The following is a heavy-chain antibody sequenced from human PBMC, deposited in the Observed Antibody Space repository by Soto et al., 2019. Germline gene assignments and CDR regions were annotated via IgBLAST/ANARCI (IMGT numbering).Heavy chain of an antibody. V-gene: IGHV4-39*01. D-gene: IGHD3-10*01. CDR1: GGSISSSSYY. J-gene: IGHJ6*02. Sequence: PSETLSLTCTVSGGSISSSSYYWGWIRQPPGKGLEWIGSIYYSGSTYYNPSLKSRVTISVDTAKNQFSMKLSSVTAADTAVYYCARVLTYYYGSGSYRGMDVWGQGTTVTVSS. CDR2: IYYSGST. CDR3: ARVLTYYYGSGSYRGMDV.